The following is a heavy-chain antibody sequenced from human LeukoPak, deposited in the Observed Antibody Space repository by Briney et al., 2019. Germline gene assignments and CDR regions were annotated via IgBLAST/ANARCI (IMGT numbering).Heavy chain of an antibody. J-gene: IGHJ4*02. CDR1: GYTFTGYY. CDR3: ARSPRTWQHRGPFFDY. Sequence: GASVNVSCKASGYTFTGYYMHGVRQAPGQGREWMGWINPNNGCTNYAQKFPGRVIMTRDTSISTACMELSSLRSDDTAVYYCARSPRTWQHRGPFFDYWGQGTLVTVSS. V-gene: IGHV1-2*02. CDR2: INPNNGCT. D-gene: IGHD6-13*01.